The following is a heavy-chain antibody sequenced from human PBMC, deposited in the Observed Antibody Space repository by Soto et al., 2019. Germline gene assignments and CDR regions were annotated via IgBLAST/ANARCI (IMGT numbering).Heavy chain of an antibody. V-gene: IGHV4-4*07. CDR1: GVSISSYY. Sequence: QVQLQESGPGLVKPSETLSLTCTVSGVSISSYYWRWIRQPARKGLEWIGRIYTSGSTNYNPSLKSRVTMSVDTSKNQFSLKLSSVTAADTAVYYCAREGGYGPRTHFDYWGQGTLVTVSS. CDR2: IYTSGST. D-gene: IGHD5-12*01. J-gene: IGHJ4*02. CDR3: AREGGYGPRTHFDY.